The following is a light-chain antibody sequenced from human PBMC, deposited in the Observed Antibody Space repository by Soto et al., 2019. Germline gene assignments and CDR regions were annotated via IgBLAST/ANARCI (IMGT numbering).Light chain of an antibody. CDR2: SDD. CDR3: AAWDDNLNGPL. Sequence: QSVLTQPPSLSGTPGQRVTISCSGRNSNIGRYSVNWSQHFPGTAPKILIYSDDERPSGVPDRFSGSKSGTSASLAISGLQSEDEAEYYCAAWDDNLNGPLFGGGTKVTVL. V-gene: IGLV1-44*01. J-gene: IGLJ3*02. CDR1: NSNIGRYS.